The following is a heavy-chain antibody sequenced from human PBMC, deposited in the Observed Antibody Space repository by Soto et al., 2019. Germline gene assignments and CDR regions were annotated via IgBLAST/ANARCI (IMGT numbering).Heavy chain of an antibody. J-gene: IGHJ4*02. CDR1: GGSISSYY. CDR3: ARGGGVYYFDY. CDR2: IYYSGIT. Sequence: TLSLTCTVSGGSISSYYWSWIRQPPGKGLEWIGYIYYSGITDYNPSLKSRVTISVDTSKSQFSLKLSSVTAADTVVYYCARGGGVYYFDYWGQGTLVTVSS. D-gene: IGHD2-8*02. V-gene: IGHV4-59*01.